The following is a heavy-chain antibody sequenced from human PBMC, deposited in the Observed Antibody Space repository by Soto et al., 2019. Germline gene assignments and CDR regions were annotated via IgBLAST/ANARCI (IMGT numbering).Heavy chain of an antibody. D-gene: IGHD1-1*01. J-gene: IGHJ6*02. CDR1: GFTFSSYG. CDR3: AKDNSPNWNEAGGMDV. V-gene: IGHV3-30*18. CDR2: ISYDGSNK. Sequence: GGSLRLSCAASGFTFSSYGMHWVRQAPGKGLEWVAVISYDGSNKYYADSVKGRFTISRDNSKNTLYLQMNSLRAEDTAVYYCAKDNSPNWNEAGGMDVWGQGTTVTVSS.